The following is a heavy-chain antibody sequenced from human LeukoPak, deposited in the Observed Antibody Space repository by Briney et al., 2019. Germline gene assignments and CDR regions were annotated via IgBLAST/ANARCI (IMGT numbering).Heavy chain of an antibody. CDR1: GYTFTSYY. D-gene: IGHD2-21*02. CDR2: INPSGGRT. CDR3: ARGSYCGGDCSDYFDY. J-gene: IGHJ4*02. Sequence: ASVKVSCKASGYTFTSYYMHWVRQAPGQGLEWMGIINPSGGRTSYAQKFQGRVTMTRDTSTSTVYMELSSLRSEDTAVYYCARGSYCGGDCSDYFDYWGQGTLVTVSS. V-gene: IGHV1-46*01.